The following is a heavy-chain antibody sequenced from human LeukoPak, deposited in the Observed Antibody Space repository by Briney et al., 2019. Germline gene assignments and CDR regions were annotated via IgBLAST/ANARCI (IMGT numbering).Heavy chain of an antibody. V-gene: IGHV3-23*01. CDR1: VFTFSDYA. CDR2: ISGSASDT. CDR3: AKGGHCSSTDCHDGRMDV. Sequence: PGRSLRLSCAASVFTFSDYATSWARRARGRGREGVWVISGSASDTYCADSVKGRFAISRDNSKNPMYLQMSSLRAEDTAGQSCAKGGHCSSTDCHDGRMDVWGKGTTVTVS. D-gene: IGHD2-2*01. J-gene: IGHJ6*04.